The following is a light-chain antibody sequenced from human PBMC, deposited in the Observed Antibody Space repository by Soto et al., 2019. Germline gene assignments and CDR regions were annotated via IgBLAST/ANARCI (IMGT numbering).Light chain of an antibody. V-gene: IGKV1-5*03. J-gene: IGKJ1*01. CDR1: QSISSW. Sequence: DIQMTQSPSILSASVGDRVTITCRASQSISSWLAWYQQKPGEAPNLLIHKASHLESGVPSRFSGSGSGTEFTLTISSLQPGDFATYYCQHYNTYPWTFGQGTKVEIK. CDR3: QHYNTYPWT. CDR2: KAS.